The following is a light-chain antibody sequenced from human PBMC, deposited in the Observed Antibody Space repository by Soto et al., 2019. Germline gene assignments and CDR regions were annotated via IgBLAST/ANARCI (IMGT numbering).Light chain of an antibody. CDR3: QQRSNWPRT. CDR1: QSVSSY. J-gene: IGKJ4*01. V-gene: IGKV3-11*01. Sequence: EIVLTQSPGTLSLSPGERATFSCRASQSVSSYLAWYQQKPGQAPRLLIYDASNRATGIPARFSGSGSGTDFTLTISSLEPEDFAVYYCQQRSNWPRTFGGGTKVDIK. CDR2: DAS.